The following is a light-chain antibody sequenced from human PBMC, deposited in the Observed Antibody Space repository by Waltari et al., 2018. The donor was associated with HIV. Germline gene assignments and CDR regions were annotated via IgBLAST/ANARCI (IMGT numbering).Light chain of an antibody. V-gene: IGLV2-23*01. CDR1: GSDVGGYNL. CDR2: EGS. CDR3: CSYAVSSTSVI. J-gene: IGLJ2*01. Sequence: QSALTQPASVSGSPGKSITISCTGTGSDVGGYNLVSWYQQYPGKAPKLIIYEGSKRPSWISNRFSGSQSGNTASLTISGLQAEDEADYYCCSYAVSSTSVIFGGGTKLTVL.